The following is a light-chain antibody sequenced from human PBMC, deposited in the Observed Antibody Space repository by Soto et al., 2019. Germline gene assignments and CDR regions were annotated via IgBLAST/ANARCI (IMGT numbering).Light chain of an antibody. V-gene: IGKV1-5*01. CDR1: QRISTW. J-gene: IGKJ1*01. Sequence: DIQMTQSPSTLSASVGDGVTITCRASQRISTWLAWYQQRPGKAPKILIFDASTLESGVPSRFSGSESGLEFTLTISSLQPDDFATYYCQQYYTYPWTFGQGTKVDIK. CDR3: QQYYTYPWT. CDR2: DAS.